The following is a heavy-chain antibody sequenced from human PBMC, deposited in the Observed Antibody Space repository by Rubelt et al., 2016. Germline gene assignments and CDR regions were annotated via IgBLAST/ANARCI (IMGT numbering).Heavy chain of an antibody. Sequence: QLQLQESGPGLVKPSETLSLTCTVSGGSISSSSYYWGWIRQPPGKGLEWIGSIYYSGSTYYNPSLKSRVTISVDTSKNQFSLKLSSVTAADTAVYYCARLYSSSWYGAFDIWGQGTMVTVSS. CDR3: ARLYSSSWYGAFDI. V-gene: IGHV4-39*01. CDR1: GGSISSSSYY. J-gene: IGHJ3*02. CDR2: IYYSGST. D-gene: IGHD6-13*01.